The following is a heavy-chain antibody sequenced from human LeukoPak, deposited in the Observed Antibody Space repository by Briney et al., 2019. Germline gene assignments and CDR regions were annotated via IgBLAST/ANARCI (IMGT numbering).Heavy chain of an antibody. D-gene: IGHD2-15*01. CDR2: INHSGST. CDR1: GGFFSGYY. J-gene: IGHJ6*02. CDR3: ARGPVVVAATPYYYYGVDV. V-gene: IGHV4-34*01. Sequence: SETLSLTCAVYGGFFSGYYWSWIRQPPGKGLEWIGEINHSGSTNYNPSLKSRVTISVDTSKNQFSLKLSSVTAADTAVYYCARGPVVVAATPYYYYGVDVWGQGTTVTVSS.